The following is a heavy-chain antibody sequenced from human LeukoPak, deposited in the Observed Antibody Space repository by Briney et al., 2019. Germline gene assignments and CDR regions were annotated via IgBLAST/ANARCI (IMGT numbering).Heavy chain of an antibody. Sequence: GGSLRLSCAASGFTFSSYAMSWVRHAPGEGLECVSAISGSGGSTYYADSVKGRFTISRDNSKNTLYLQMNSLRAEDTAVYYCAKDRPTVYCSSTSCYVDYWGQGTLVTVSS. CDR2: ISGSGGST. CDR3: AKDRPTVYCSSTSCYVDY. D-gene: IGHD2-2*01. J-gene: IGHJ4*02. CDR1: GFTFSSYA. V-gene: IGHV3-23*01.